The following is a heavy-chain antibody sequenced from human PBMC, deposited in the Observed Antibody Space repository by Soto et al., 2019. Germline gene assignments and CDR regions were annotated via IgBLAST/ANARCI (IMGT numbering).Heavy chain of an antibody. D-gene: IGHD5-18*01. CDR1: GFTLSSYA. CDR3: ARVPKGRLWTFDY. J-gene: IGHJ4*02. V-gene: IGHV3-23*01. Sequence: GGSLRLSCAASGFTLSSYAMSWVRQAPGKGLEWVSGISGSGDSTYYADSVKGRFTISRDNSKNTLYLQMNSLRAGDTAVYYCARVPKGRLWTFDYWGQGTLVTVSS. CDR2: ISGSGDST.